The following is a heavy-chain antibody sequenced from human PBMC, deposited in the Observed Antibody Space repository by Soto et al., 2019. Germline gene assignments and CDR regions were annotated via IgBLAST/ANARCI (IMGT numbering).Heavy chain of an antibody. V-gene: IGHV3-23*01. CDR2: ISGSGGST. CDR3: TKDKDGSDSH. Sequence: GGPLRLSCAASGFTFSNYAMRWHRQAPGKGLQWVSSISGSGGSTYYAESVKGRFIIARDNSRNTLYLEMNSLRAEDTAVYYCTKDKDGSDSHWGQGTLVTVSS. CDR1: GFTFSNYA. D-gene: IGHD5-12*01. J-gene: IGHJ4*02.